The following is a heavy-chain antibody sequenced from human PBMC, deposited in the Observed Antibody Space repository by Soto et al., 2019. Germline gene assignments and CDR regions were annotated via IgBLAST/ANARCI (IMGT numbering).Heavy chain of an antibody. CDR3: ARGNVVIRAYFDY. CDR2: IYYSGST. D-gene: IGHD2-21*01. J-gene: IGHJ4*02. Sequence: QVQLQESGPGLVKPSQTLSLTCTVSGGSISSGGYYWSWIRQHPGKGLEWIGYIYYSGSTYYNPSLKSRVXXSXDXYKNQFSLKLSSVTAADTAVYYCARGNVVIRAYFDYWGQGTLVTVSS. V-gene: IGHV4-31*03. CDR1: GGSISSGGYY.